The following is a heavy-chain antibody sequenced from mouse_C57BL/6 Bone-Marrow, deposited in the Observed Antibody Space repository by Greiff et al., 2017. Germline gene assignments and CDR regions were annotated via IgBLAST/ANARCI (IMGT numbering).Heavy chain of an antibody. CDR2: IDPSDSYT. Sequence: QVQLQQPGAELVMPGASVKLSCKASGYTFTSYWMHWVKQRPGQGLEWNGEIDPSDSYTNYNQKFKGKSTLTVDKSSSTAYMQLSSLTSEDSAVYYCARGGYYYGSSGFAYWGQGTLVTVSA. V-gene: IGHV1-69*01. J-gene: IGHJ3*01. CDR3: ARGGYYYGSSGFAY. CDR1: GYTFTSYW. D-gene: IGHD1-1*01.